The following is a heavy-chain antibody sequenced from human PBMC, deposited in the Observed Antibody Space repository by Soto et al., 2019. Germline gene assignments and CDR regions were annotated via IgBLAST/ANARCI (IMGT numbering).Heavy chain of an antibody. CDR2: INHSGST. Sequence: SETLSLTCAVYGGSFSGYYWSWIRQPPGKGLEWIGEINHSGSTNYNPSLKSRVTISVDTSKNQFSLKLSSVTAADTAVYYCERTEGYYGMDVWGQGTTVTVSS. J-gene: IGHJ6*02. CDR3: ERTEGYYGMDV. V-gene: IGHV4-34*01. CDR1: GGSFSGYY.